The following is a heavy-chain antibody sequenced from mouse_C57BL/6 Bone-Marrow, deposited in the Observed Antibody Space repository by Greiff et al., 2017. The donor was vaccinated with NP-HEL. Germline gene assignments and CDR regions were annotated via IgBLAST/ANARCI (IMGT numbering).Heavy chain of an antibody. CDR2: IDPEDGDT. CDR1: GFNIKDYY. V-gene: IGHV14-1*01. CDR3: TTRRRGYFDV. Sequence: VQLQQSGAELVRPGASVKLSCTASGFNIKDYYMHWVKQRPEQGLEWIGRIDPEDGDTEYAPKFQGKATMTADTSSNTAYLQLSSLTSEDTAGDYWTTRRRGYFDVWGTGTTVTVSS. J-gene: IGHJ1*03.